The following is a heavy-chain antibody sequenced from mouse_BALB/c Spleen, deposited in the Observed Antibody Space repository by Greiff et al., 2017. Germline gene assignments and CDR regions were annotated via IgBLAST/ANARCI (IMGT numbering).Heavy chain of an antibody. CDR1: GFTFSSYT. CDR3: ARRGGNFYYYAMDY. V-gene: IGHV5-12-2*01. Sequence: EVQVVESGGGLVQPGGSLKLSCAASGFTFSSYTMSWVRQTPEKRLEWVAYISNGGGSTYYPDTVKGRFTISRDNAKNTLYLQMSSLKSEDTAMYYCARRGGNFYYYAMDYWGQGTSVTVSS. D-gene: IGHD2-1*01. J-gene: IGHJ4*01. CDR2: ISNGGGST.